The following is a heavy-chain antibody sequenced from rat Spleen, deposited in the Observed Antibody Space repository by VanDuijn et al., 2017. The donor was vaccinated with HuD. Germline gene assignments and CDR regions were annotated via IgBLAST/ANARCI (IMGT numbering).Heavy chain of an antibody. CDR2: ITTGGGNT. D-gene: IGHD1-10*01. CDR1: GFTFSNYY. CDR3: ARGGYNNYDY. Sequence: EVQLVESGGGLVQPGGSMTLSCAVSGFTFSNYYMAWVRQAPTKGLEWVASITTGGGNTYYRDSVKGRFTISRDNAKSTLYLQMTKLGSEDTAIYYCARGGYNNYDYWGQGVMVTVSS. V-gene: IGHV5-25*01. J-gene: IGHJ2*01.